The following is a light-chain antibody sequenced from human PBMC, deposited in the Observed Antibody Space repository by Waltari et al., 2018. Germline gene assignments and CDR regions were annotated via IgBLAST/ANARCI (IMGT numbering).Light chain of an antibody. CDR2: GAS. J-gene: IGKJ4*01. CDR3: QQYGSSLLLT. V-gene: IGKV3-20*01. Sequence: EIVLTQSPGTLSLSPGERATLSCTASQSVSSSYLAWYQQKPGQAPRLLIYGASSRATGIPDRFSGSGSGTDFTLTISRLEPEDFAVYYCQQYGSSLLLTFGGGTKVEIK. CDR1: QSVSSSY.